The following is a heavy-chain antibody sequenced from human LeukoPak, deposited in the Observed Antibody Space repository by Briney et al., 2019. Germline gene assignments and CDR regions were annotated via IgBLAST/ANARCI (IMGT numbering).Heavy chain of an antibody. J-gene: IGHJ4*02. CDR2: ISGSGGST. CDR1: GFTFSSYA. Sequence: GGSLRLSCAASGFTFSSYAMSWVRQAPGKGLEWVSAISGSGGSTYYADSVKGRFTISRDNSKNTLYLQMNSLRAEDTAVYYCAKIQTYYDFWSGYYLFDYWGQGTLVTVSS. CDR3: AKIQTYYDFWSGYYLFDY. V-gene: IGHV3-23*01. D-gene: IGHD3-3*01.